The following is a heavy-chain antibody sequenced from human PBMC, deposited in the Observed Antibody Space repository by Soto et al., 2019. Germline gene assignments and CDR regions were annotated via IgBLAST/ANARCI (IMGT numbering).Heavy chain of an antibody. CDR1: GGSISSYY. CDR2: IYYSGST. Sequence: SETLSLTCTVSGGSISSYYWSWIRQPPGKGLEWIGYIYYSGSTNYNPSLKSRVTISVDTSKNQFSLKLSSVTAADTAVYYCARVSLRSSSSGGYYYGMDVWGQGTTVTVFS. D-gene: IGHD6-6*01. J-gene: IGHJ6*02. CDR3: ARVSLRSSSSGGYYYGMDV. V-gene: IGHV4-59*01.